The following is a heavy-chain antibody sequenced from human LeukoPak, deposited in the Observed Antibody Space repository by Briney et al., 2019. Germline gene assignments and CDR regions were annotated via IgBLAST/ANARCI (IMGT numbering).Heavy chain of an antibody. CDR2: ISAYNGNT. CDR3: ARVGLGYCSSTSCYEDGMDV. Sequence: ASVKVSRKASGYTFTSYGISWVRQAPGQGLEWMGWISAYNGNTNYAQKLQGRVTMTTDTSTSTAYMELRSLRSDDTAVYYCARVGLGYCSSTSCYEDGMDVWGQGTTVTVSS. V-gene: IGHV1-18*01. CDR1: GYTFTSYG. J-gene: IGHJ6*02. D-gene: IGHD2-2*01.